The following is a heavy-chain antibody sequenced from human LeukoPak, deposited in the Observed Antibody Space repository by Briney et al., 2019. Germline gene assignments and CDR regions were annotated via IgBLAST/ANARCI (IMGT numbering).Heavy chain of an antibody. Sequence: PSETLSLTCTVSGYSISSGYYWGWIRQPPGKGLEWIGSIYYSGNTYYNPSLKSRVTISIVTSKNQFSLKLRSVTAADTAFYYCARGKSRGSHIDYWGQGTLVTVSS. V-gene: IGHV4-38-2*02. CDR1: GYSISSGYY. J-gene: IGHJ4*02. D-gene: IGHD1-26*01. CDR3: ARGKSRGSHIDY. CDR2: IYYSGNT.